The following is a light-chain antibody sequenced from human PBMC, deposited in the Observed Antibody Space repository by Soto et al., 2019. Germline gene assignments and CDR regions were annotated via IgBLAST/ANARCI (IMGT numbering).Light chain of an antibody. CDR3: LQGGYWPPN. J-gene: IGKJ4*01. CDR2: DAS. Sequence: EIVLTQSPATLSLSPGDRATLSCRANQSLRSFLGWYQQKPGQSPRLLIYDASNRATGIPARFSGSGSGTDFTLTISRLEPEDFAVYYCLQGGYWPPNFGGGTQVAIK. CDR1: QSLRSF. V-gene: IGKV3-11*01.